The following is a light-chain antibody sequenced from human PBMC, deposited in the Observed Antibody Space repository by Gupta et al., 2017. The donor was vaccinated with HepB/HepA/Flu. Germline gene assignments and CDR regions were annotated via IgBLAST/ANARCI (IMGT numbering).Light chain of an antibody. CDR3: QQYYSSPWT. V-gene: IGKV4-1*01. J-gene: IGKJ1*01. CDR1: QCILDRSNIQRN. Sequence: SVMTQYPPSLAVSVGGWATLNCKSSQCILDRSNIQRNLARYQLKPGQPPKLLISWASTRESGVAYRFSGSGSATDFTLTISSLQAEDVAVYYCQQYYSSPWTFGQGTKVEIK. CDR2: WAS.